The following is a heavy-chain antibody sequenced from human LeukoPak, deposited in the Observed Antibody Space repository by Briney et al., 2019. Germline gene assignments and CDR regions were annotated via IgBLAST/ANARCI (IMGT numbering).Heavy chain of an antibody. V-gene: IGHV4-31*01. CDR3: ARVTSGEFADY. CDR1: GGSISIGGYY. J-gene: IGHJ4*02. CDR2: IYYSGIT. Sequence: PSQTLSLTCTVSGGSISIGGYYWSWIRQHPGKGLEWIGYIYYSGITYYNPSLKSPVIISVDTSKNQFSLYLSSVTAADTAVYYCARVTSGEFADYWGQGTLVTVSS. D-gene: IGHD3-10*01.